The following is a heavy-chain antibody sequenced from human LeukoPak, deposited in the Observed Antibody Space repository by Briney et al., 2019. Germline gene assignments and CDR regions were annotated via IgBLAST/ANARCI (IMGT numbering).Heavy chain of an antibody. V-gene: IGHV3-7*03. CDR3: IRAMDV. CDR1: GFTFSSCW. CDR2: IRQDGNEK. Sequence: GGSLRLSCVASGFTFSSCWMSWVRQAPGKGLEWVANIRQDGNEKYYVDSVKGRFTISRDNAKNSLYLQMNSLRVEDTAVYYCIRAMDVWGPGTTVTVSS. J-gene: IGHJ6*02.